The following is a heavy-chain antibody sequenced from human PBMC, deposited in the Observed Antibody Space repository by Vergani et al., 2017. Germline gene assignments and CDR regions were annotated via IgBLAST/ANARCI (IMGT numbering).Heavy chain of an antibody. J-gene: IGHJ4*02. CDR3: AKDTYDGREYFDY. D-gene: IGHD3-16*01. V-gene: IGHV3-23*01. CDR2: ITRSGDRT. Sequence: EVHLLESGGGLVQSGGSLRLSCAASGFTFSTYAMSWVRQAPGKGLEWVSGITRSGDRTYYADSVKGRFTISRDNSKNTLYLQMNSLRGEDTAVYYCAKDTYDGREYFDYWGQGTLVTVSS. CDR1: GFTFSTYA.